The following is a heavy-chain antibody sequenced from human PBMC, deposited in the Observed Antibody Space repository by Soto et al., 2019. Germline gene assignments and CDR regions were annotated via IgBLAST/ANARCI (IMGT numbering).Heavy chain of an antibody. V-gene: IGHV3-30-3*01. Sequence: PGGSLRLSCAASGFTFSSYAMHWVRQAPGKGLEWVAVISYDGSNKYYADSVKGRFTISRDNSKNTLYLQMNSLRAEDTAVYYCARGDTYYYDSSGYSFDYWGQGTLVTVSS. CDR3: ARGDTYYYDSSGYSFDY. CDR1: GFTFSSYA. D-gene: IGHD3-22*01. J-gene: IGHJ4*02. CDR2: ISYDGSNK.